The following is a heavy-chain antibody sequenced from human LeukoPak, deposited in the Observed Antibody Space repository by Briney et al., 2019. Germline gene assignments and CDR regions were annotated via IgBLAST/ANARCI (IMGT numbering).Heavy chain of an antibody. J-gene: IGHJ4*02. V-gene: IGHV3-23*01. Sequence: GGSLRLSCAASGCTFSNYAMSWVRQAPGKGLEWVSGISASGGSTYYADAVKGRFTISKDNSKSTLFLQMNSLRADDTAVYYCAKPSSAATPGYWGQGTLVTVSS. CDR1: GCTFSNYA. CDR3: AKPSSAATPGY. CDR2: ISASGGST. D-gene: IGHD2-15*01.